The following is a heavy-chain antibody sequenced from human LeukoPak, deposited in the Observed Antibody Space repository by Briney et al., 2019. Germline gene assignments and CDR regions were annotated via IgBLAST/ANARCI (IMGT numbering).Heavy chain of an antibody. V-gene: IGHV4-34*01. CDR2: IDYSGTT. Sequence: PSETLSVTCAVSGGSFSGYFWHWIRQPPGRGLEWIGEIDYSGTTNYNSSLESRVTMSVDVSKKRFSLKMSSVTAADTAVYYCTRDRSGDNYGSLVPGFDPWGQGTLVTVSS. CDR3: TRDRSGDNYGSLVPGFDP. J-gene: IGHJ5*02. D-gene: IGHD5-18*01. CDR1: GGSFSGYF.